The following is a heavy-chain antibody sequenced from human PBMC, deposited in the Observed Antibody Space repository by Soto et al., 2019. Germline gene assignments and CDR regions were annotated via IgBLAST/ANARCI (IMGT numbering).Heavy chain of an antibody. J-gene: IGHJ4*02. CDR3: ARGAGIIVAGTSFEY. CDR2: IAFDGSYK. Sequence: QVQLVESGGGVAQPGRSLRLSCAASGFTFSSHSMHWVRQAPGKGLEWVAGIAFDGSYKYYADTVKGRFTISRDNSKNTLYLQMNRLRAEDTAVYYCARGAGIIVAGTSFEYWGQGTLVTVAS. D-gene: IGHD6-19*01. CDR1: GFTFSSHS. V-gene: IGHV3-30*04.